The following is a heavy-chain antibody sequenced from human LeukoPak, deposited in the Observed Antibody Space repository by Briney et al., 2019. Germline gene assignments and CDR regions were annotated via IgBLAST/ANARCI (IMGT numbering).Heavy chain of an antibody. V-gene: IGHV1-69*05. CDR2: IIPMFGTT. CDR3: ARDTGELIY. CDR1: GYTFTSYG. D-gene: IGHD7-27*01. J-gene: IGHJ4*02. Sequence: ASVKVSCKASGYTFTSYGISWVRQAPGQGLEWMGRIIPMFGTTNYAQKFQRGVTITTDESTSTAYMELNSLASEDTAVYYCARDTGELIYWGQGTLVTVSS.